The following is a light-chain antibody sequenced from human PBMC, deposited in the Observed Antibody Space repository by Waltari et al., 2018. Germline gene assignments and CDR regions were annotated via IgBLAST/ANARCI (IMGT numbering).Light chain of an antibody. CDR3: QERGRT. Sequence: IVMTQSPATLSVSPGEGATPSCKASQSLSSHLAWYQQKPGQLPRLLLYGASTRATGIPARFSGSGSGTEFTLTISSLQAEDFAVYYCQERGRTFGQGTKVEIK. CDR1: QSLSSH. CDR2: GAS. J-gene: IGKJ1*01. V-gene: IGKV3-15*01.